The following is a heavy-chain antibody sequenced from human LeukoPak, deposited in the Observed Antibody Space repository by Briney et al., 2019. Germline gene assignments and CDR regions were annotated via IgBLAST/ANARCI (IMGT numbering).Heavy chain of an antibody. CDR1: GGTFSSYA. J-gene: IGHJ4*02. CDR3: ARDQGEYCSGGSCYSAVAYYFDY. Sequence: SVKVSCKASGGTFSSYAISWVRQAPGQGLEWMGRIIPIFGIANYAQKFQGRVTITADKSTSTAYMELSSLRSEDTAVYYCARDQGEYCSGGSCYSAVAYYFDYWGQGTLVTVSS. D-gene: IGHD2-15*01. V-gene: IGHV1-69*04. CDR2: IIPIFGIA.